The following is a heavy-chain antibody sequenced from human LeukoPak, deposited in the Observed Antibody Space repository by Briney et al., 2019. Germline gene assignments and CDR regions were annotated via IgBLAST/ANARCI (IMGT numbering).Heavy chain of an antibody. V-gene: IGHV4-38-2*01. Sequence: PSETLSLTCAVSGCSVSSGYFWGWIRQSPGKGLEWIGSTIHRGSTYHNPPLMRRVTISLDSSKNQLSLKLRSVTAADTAIYYCARRGPTLRTWYFDLWGRGTLVTVSS. CDR2: TIHRGST. D-gene: IGHD3-10*01. CDR1: GCSVSSGYF. J-gene: IGHJ2*01. CDR3: ARRGPTLRTWYFDL.